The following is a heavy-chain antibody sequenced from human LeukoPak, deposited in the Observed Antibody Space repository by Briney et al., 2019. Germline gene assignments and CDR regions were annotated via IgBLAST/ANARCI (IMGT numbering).Heavy chain of an antibody. J-gene: IGHJ4*02. V-gene: IGHV4-59*01. Sequence: PSETLSLTCTVSGGSISSYYWTWIRQPPGKGLEWTGYIYYSGTTYYNPSLKSRVTISLDTSKNKFSLNLTSVNVADTAVYYCARDPAIQAWLSAYYFDYWGQGTLVTVSS. D-gene: IGHD5-18*01. CDR1: GGSISSYY. CDR3: ARDPAIQAWLSAYYFDY. CDR2: IYYSGTT.